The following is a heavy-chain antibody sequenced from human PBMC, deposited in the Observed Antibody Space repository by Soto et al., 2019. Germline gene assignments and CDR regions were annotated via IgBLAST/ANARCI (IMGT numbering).Heavy chain of an antibody. V-gene: IGHV3-33*01. CDR1: GFTFSSYA. J-gene: IGHJ3*02. CDR2: FWYDGSNK. CDR3: ARDRSYSDAFDI. D-gene: IGHD3-10*01. Sequence: QVQLVESGGGVVQPGRSLRLSCAASGFTFSSYAIHWVRQAPGKGLEWVAVFWYDGSNKNYADSVKGRFTISRDNSKNTVYLQMNSLRVEDTAVYYCARDRSYSDAFDIWGLGTLVTVSS.